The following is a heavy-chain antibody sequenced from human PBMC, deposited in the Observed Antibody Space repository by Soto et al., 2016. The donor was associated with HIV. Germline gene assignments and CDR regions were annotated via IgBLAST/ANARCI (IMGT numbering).Heavy chain of an antibody. J-gene: IGHJ6*03. Sequence: QVQLHQWGAGLLKPSETLSLTCAVYGASFSGYYWSWIRQSPGKGLEWIGESQSCGKHQLQSVPQESSHHSSRHVQEAVLLEGEFCDRADTAVYYCARHSYEIGMDRYYYYMDVWGKGPRSASA. V-gene: IGHV4-34*01. D-gene: IGHD3-16*01. CDR2: QSCGKH. CDR1: GASFSGYY. CDR3: ARHSYEIGMDRYYYYMDV.